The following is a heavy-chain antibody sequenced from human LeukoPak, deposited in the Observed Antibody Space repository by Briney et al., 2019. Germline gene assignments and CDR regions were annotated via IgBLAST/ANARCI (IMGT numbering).Heavy chain of an antibody. CDR1: GYTFTGYY. D-gene: IGHD1-26*01. CDR3: STAPVVATPMAY. Sequence: ASVKVSCKACGYTFTGYYMHWVRQAPGQGLEWMGWINPNSGGTNYAQKLQGRVTMTTDTFTSTAYIELRRLRSDATAVYYCSTAPVVATPMAYWGQGTLVTVSS. V-gene: IGHV1-2*02. CDR2: INPNSGGT. J-gene: IGHJ4*02.